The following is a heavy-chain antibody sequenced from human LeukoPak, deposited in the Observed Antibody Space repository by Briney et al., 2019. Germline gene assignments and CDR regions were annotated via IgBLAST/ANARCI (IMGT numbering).Heavy chain of an antibody. CDR3: AGGKGRLGDEYYYYGMDV. J-gene: IGHJ6*02. V-gene: IGHV4-4*09. Sequence: SETLSLTCTVSGGSIGTYYWSWVRQSPGTGLEWIGYIYVTGTRYNPYLQSRATISVDRSRNQFSLKLSSVTAADTAVYYCAGGKGRLGDEYYYYGMDVWGQGTTVTVSS. CDR2: IYVTGT. D-gene: IGHD1-26*01. CDR1: GGSIGTYY.